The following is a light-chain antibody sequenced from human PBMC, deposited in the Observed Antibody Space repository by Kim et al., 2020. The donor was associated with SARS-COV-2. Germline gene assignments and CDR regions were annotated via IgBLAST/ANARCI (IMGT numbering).Light chain of an antibody. CDR2: RNN. V-gene: IGLV10-54*01. J-gene: IGLJ3*02. CDR1: NNNVGNQG. Sequence: QAGLTQPPSVSKGLRQTATLTCTGNNNNVGNQGAAWLQQHQGHPPKLLSYRNNNRPSGISERLSASRSGNTASLTITGLQPEDEADYYCPAWDTSLSAWVFGGGTQLTVL. CDR3: PAWDTSLSAWV.